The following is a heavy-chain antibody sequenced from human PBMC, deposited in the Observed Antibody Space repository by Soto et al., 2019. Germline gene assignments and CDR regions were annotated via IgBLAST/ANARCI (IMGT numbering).Heavy chain of an antibody. CDR2: FSGSVSAT. Sequence: GGSLRLSCAASGFTFSNYAMSWVRQAPGKGLEWVSAFSGSVSATYYADSVKGRFTISRDNSKNSLYLQMNSLRAEDTALYYCAKGVSSGGHDHDAFDVSGQGTMVTVSS. CDR1: GFTFSNYA. J-gene: IGHJ3*01. D-gene: IGHD5-12*01. V-gene: IGHV3-23*01. CDR3: AKGVSSGGHDHDAFDV.